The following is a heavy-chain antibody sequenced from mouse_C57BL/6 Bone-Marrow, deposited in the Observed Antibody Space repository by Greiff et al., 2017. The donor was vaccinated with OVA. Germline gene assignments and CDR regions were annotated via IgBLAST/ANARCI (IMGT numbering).Heavy chain of an antibody. D-gene: IGHD2-1*01. Sequence: VQLQQSGPGLVAPSQSLSITCTVSGFSLTSYGVHWVRQPPGKGLEWLVVIWSDGSTTYNTALISRLSISKDNSKSQVFLKMNSLQTYDTAMYYCARQVDGNSPWFADWGQGTLVTVSA. CDR2: IWSDGST. J-gene: IGHJ3*01. V-gene: IGHV2-6-1*01. CDR3: ARQVDGNSPWFAD. CDR1: GFSLTSYG.